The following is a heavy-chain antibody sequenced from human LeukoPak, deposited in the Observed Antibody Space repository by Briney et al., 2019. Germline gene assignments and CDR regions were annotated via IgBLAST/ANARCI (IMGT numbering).Heavy chain of an antibody. Sequence: ASVKVSCKASGYTFTSYYMHWVRQAPGQGLEWMGIINPSGGSTSYAQKFQGRVTMTRDTSTSTVYMELGSLRSEDTAVYYCARDQLAYSSSFRAIRGGFDPWGQGTLVTVSS. V-gene: IGHV1-46*01. CDR3: ARDQLAYSSSFRAIRGGFDP. D-gene: IGHD6-13*01. CDR1: GYTFTSYY. CDR2: INPSGGST. J-gene: IGHJ5*02.